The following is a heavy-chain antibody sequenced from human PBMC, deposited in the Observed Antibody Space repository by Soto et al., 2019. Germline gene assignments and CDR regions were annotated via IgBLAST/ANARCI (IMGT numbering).Heavy chain of an antibody. Sequence: LSLTCTVSGGSIRSGSQYWSWIRQHPGKGLEWIGYIYYSGSTYYNPSLKSRITISISTSKNQFSLKLTSVTAADTAVYYCAREGGDGIDYWGQGTLVTVSS. D-gene: IGHD3-16*01. CDR2: IYYSGST. V-gene: IGHV4-31*03. J-gene: IGHJ4*02. CDR3: AREGGDGIDY. CDR1: GGSIRSGSQY.